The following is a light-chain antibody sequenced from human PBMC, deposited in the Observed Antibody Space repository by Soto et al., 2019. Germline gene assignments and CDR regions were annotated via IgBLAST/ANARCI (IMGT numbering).Light chain of an antibody. CDR1: QSVSSN. Sequence: EIVMTQSPATLSVSPGERATISCRASQSVSSNLAWYQQKPGQAPRLLIYGASIRATGIPARFSGSGSGTEFTLTISSLQSEDFAVYYCQQYNNWPPTWTFGQGTKVDIK. CDR2: GAS. CDR3: QQYNNWPPTWT. J-gene: IGKJ1*01. V-gene: IGKV3D-15*01.